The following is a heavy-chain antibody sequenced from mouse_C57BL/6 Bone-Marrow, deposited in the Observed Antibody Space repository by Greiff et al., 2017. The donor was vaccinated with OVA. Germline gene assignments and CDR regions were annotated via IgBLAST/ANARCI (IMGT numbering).Heavy chain of an antibody. Sequence: QVQLQQSGAELVRPGSSVKLSCKASGYTFTSYWMHWVKQRPIQGLEWIGNIDPSDSETHYNQKFKDKSTLTVDKSSSTAYMQLSSLTSEDSAVDYCARNYYGSSWYFDVWGTGTTVTVSS. CDR2: IDPSDSET. CDR1: GYTFTSYW. J-gene: IGHJ1*03. CDR3: ARNYYGSSWYFDV. V-gene: IGHV1-52*01. D-gene: IGHD1-1*01.